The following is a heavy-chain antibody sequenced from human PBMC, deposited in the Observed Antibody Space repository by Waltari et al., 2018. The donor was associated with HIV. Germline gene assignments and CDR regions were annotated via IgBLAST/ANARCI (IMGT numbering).Heavy chain of an antibody. Sequence: EAQLVESGGGSVQPGRSLRLSCAASGFKFGHYAMNWVRQAPGKALEWVSGISWNSGNIEYADSVKGRFTISRDNGKNSLYLQMNSLRSEDTGLYYCAKDMGIFYAYGMDVWGQGTAVTVSS. CDR2: ISWNSGNI. J-gene: IGHJ6*02. CDR1: GFKFGHYA. CDR3: AKDMGIFYAYGMDV. V-gene: IGHV3-9*01. D-gene: IGHD2-8*01.